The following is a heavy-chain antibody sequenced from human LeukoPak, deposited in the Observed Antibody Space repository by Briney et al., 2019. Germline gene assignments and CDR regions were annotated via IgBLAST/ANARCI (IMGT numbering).Heavy chain of an antibody. D-gene: IGHD5-18*01. CDR2: INHSGST. Sequence: PXXTLSLTCAVYGGSFSGYYWSWIRQPPGKGLEWIGEINHSGSTNYNPSLTSRVTISVDTSKNQFSLKLSSVTAADTAVYYCAREVGYSYGYGYYYYYYMDVWGKGTTVTVSS. J-gene: IGHJ6*03. CDR1: GGSFSGYY. CDR3: AREVGYSYGYGYYYYYYMDV. V-gene: IGHV4-34*01.